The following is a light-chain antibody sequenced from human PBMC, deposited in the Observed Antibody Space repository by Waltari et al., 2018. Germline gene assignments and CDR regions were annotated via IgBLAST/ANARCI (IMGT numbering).Light chain of an antibody. CDR3: CSYASSGAYV. CDR1: SSDIGTYNF. J-gene: IGLJ1*01. V-gene: IGLV2-23*02. Sequence: QSALTQPASVSGSPGQSITISCTGTSSDIGTYNFVSWYQKHPGKAPKVMISEVSKRPSGISNRFSGSKSGSAAYLTISGLKAEDEAEYYCCSYASSGAYVFGTGTKVTVL. CDR2: EVS.